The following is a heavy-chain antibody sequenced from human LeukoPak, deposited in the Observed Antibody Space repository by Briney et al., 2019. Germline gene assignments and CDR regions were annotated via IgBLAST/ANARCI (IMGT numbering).Heavy chain of an antibody. Sequence: ASVKVSCKASGGTFSSYAISWLRQAPAQGLEWMGGIIPIFGTANYAQKFQGRVTITADESTSTAYMELSSLRSEDTAVYYCASALPFGGGIAAAGTGDFDYWGQGTLVTVSS. CDR2: IIPIFGTA. CDR1: GGTFSSYA. CDR3: ASALPFGGGIAAAGTGDFDY. D-gene: IGHD6-13*01. V-gene: IGHV1-69*01. J-gene: IGHJ4*02.